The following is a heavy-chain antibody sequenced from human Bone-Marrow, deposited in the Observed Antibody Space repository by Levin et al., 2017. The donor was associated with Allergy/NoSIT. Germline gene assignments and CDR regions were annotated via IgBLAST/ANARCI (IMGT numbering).Heavy chain of an antibody. Sequence: SQTLSLTCTVSGGSISSSSYYWGWIHQPPGKGLEWIGSIYYSGSTYYNPSLKSRVTISVDTSKNQFSLKLRSVTAADTAVYYCASSPRSSSWHRIYYGMDVWGQGTTVTVSS. CDR3: ASSPRSSSWHRIYYGMDV. J-gene: IGHJ6*02. CDR1: GGSISSSSYY. CDR2: IYYSGST. D-gene: IGHD6-13*01. V-gene: IGHV4-39*01.